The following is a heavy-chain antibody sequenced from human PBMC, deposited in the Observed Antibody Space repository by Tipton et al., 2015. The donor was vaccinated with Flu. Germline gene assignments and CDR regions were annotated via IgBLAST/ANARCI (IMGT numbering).Heavy chain of an antibody. CDR3: ARDRLYSASVGYFYVGASDV. Sequence: LRLSCTVSGGSVSSGTYYWSWIRQPAGEGLEWIGRVSMGGGTNYNPSLSSRVTITIDTSKNQFSLKLTSVTVADTAVYYCARDRLYSASVGYFYVGASDVWGQGTMVTVPP. D-gene: IGHD3-22*01. CDR1: GGSVSSGTYY. J-gene: IGHJ3*01. V-gene: IGHV4-61*02. CDR2: VSMGGGT.